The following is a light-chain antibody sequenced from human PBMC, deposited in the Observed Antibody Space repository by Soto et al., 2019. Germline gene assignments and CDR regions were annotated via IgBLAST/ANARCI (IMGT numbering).Light chain of an antibody. CDR1: QSVSNNY. J-gene: IGKJ2*01. Sequence: EVVLTQSPGTLSLSPGERATLSCRASQSVSNNYLAWYQQKPGQSPKLLIFGSSDRATGIPDRFSGSGSGTDFTLTISGLEPEDFAVYYCQQYGSSPPYTFVQGTKLEIK. CDR2: GSS. V-gene: IGKV3-20*01. CDR3: QQYGSSPPYT.